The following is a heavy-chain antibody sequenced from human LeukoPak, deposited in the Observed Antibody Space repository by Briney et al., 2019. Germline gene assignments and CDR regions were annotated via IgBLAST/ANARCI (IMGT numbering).Heavy chain of an antibody. J-gene: IGHJ3*02. CDR3: ARWRYYYDSSGYNPESDAFDI. D-gene: IGHD3-22*01. CDR1: GGSTSGYY. V-gene: IGHV4-34*01. CDR2: INDRGGT. Sequence: PSETLSLTCGVDGGSTSGYYWNWIRQFPGKGLEWIGGINDRGGTNYNPSLKSRVTISVDTSKNQFSLKLSSVTAADTAVYYCARWRYYYDSSGYNPESDAFDIWGQGTMVTVSS.